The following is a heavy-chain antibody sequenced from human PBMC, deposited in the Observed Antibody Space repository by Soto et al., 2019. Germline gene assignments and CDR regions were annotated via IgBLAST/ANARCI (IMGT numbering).Heavy chain of an antibody. V-gene: IGHV4-59*12. D-gene: IGHD6-13*01. CDR2: IYYSGST. Sequence: PSETLSLTCTVSGGSISSYYWSRIRQPPGKGLEWIGYIYYSGSTYYNPSLKSRVIISVDTSKNQFSLRLSSVTAADTAVYYCARYIAASGTYYLDFWGQGTLVTVSS. J-gene: IGHJ4*02. CDR3: ARYIAASGTYYLDF. CDR1: GGSISSYY.